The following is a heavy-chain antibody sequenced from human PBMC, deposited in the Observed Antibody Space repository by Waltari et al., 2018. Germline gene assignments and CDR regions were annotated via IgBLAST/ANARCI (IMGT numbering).Heavy chain of an antibody. CDR3: QFVHWNGDFDF. V-gene: IGHV3-30*02. CDR2: IRHDASNK. J-gene: IGHJ4*02. D-gene: IGHD1-1*01. CDR1: GFPFTSYA. Sequence: QVQVVESGGGVVRPGGSLRLSCAASGFPFTSYAMPWVRQAPGKGLEWIAFIRHDASNKFYVDSVKGRFTISRDVSSHTLYLQMDRLRSEDTAVYFCQFVHWNGDFDFWGQGTLVTVSS.